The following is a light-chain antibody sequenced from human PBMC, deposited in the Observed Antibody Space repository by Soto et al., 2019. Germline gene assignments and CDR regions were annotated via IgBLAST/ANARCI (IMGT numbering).Light chain of an antibody. CDR3: QQRSNWSWT. CDR2: GAS. J-gene: IGKJ1*01. Sequence: EILMTQSPDTLSVSPGESATLSCRASQRVSSNLAWYQQKPGQAPRLLIYGASTRATGIPARFSGSGSGTDFTLTISSLEPEDFAVYYCQQRSNWSWTFGQGTKVDIK. V-gene: IGKV3-15*01. CDR1: QRVSSN.